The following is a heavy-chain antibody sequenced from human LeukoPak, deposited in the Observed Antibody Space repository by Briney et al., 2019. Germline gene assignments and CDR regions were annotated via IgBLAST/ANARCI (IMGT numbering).Heavy chain of an antibody. CDR1: GFIFRDSW. Sequence: PGGSLRLSCTASGFIFRDSWMAWIRQAPGKGLEWVAIIEKDGSGKNYVDSMKGRFTISRDNAKNSLFLQMDSLKVEDTAIYYCTTDRWYSADHWGQGTLVTVSS. D-gene: IGHD2-15*01. CDR3: TTDRWYSADH. CDR2: IEKDGSGK. V-gene: IGHV3-7*03. J-gene: IGHJ5*02.